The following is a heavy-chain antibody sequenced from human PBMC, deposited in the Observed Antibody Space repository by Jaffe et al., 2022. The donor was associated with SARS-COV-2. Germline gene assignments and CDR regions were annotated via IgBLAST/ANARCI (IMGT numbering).Heavy chain of an antibody. D-gene: IGHD5-18*01. Sequence: EVQLLESGGGLVQPGGSLRLSCAASGFTFSSYAMSWVRQAPGKGLEWVSAISGSGGSTYYADSVKGRFTISRDNSKNTLYLQMNSLRAEDTAVYYCAKAARPVTRPIEYFQHWGQGTLVTVSS. CDR2: ISGSGGST. CDR3: AKAARPVTRPIEYFQH. J-gene: IGHJ1*01. CDR1: GFTFSSYA. V-gene: IGHV3-23*01.